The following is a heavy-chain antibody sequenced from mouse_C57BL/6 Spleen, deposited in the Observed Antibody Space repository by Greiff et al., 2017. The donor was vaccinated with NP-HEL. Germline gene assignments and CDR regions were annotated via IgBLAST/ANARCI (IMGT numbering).Heavy chain of an antibody. V-gene: IGHV1-69*01. Sequence: QVQLKQPGAELVMPGASVKLSCKASGYTFTSYWMHWVKQRPGQGLEWIGEIDPSDSYTNYNQKFKGKSTLTVDKSSSTAYMQLSSLTSEDSAVYYCARLLDYDGAYWGQGTLVTVSA. D-gene: IGHD2-4*01. CDR3: ARLLDYDGAY. CDR2: IDPSDSYT. CDR1: GYTFTSYW. J-gene: IGHJ3*01.